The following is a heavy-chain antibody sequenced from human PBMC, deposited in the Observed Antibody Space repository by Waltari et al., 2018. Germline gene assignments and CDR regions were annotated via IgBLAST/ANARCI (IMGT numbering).Heavy chain of an antibody. CDR2: IYYSGST. CDR3: ARAYDSYYFDY. Sequence: QVQLQESGPGLVKPSETLSLTCTVSSGSISSHYWSWIRQPPGKGLEWIGYIYYSGSTNYNPSLKSRVTISVDTSKNQFSLKLSSVTAADTTVYYCARAYDSYYFDYWGQGTLVTVSS. CDR1: SGSISSHY. J-gene: IGHJ4*02. D-gene: IGHD2-21*01. V-gene: IGHV4-59*11.